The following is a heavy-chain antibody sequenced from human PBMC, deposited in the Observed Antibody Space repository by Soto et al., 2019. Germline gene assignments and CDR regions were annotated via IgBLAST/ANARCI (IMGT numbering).Heavy chain of an antibody. J-gene: IGHJ6*02. V-gene: IGHV4-30-4*01. CDR1: GGSISSGDYY. CDR3: ARASIAAPKRFYYYYYGMDV. CDR2: IYYSGST. Sequence: PSETLSLTCTVSGGSISSGDYYWSWIRQPPGKGLGWIGYIYYSGSTYYNPSLKSRVTISVDTSKNQFSLKLSSVTAADTAVYYCARASIAAPKRFYYYYYGMDVCGQGTTVTVSS. D-gene: IGHD6-6*01.